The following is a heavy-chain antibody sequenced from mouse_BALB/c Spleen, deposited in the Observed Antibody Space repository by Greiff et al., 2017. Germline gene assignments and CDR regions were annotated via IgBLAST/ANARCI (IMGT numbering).Heavy chain of an antibody. CDR1: GYSITSDYA. Sequence: VQLKESGPGLVKPSQSLSLTCTVTGYSITSDYAWNWIRQFPGNKLEWMGYISYSGSTSYNPSLKSRISITRDTSKNQFFLQLNSVTTEDTATYYCALITTATGDYWGQGTTLTVSS. D-gene: IGHD1-2*01. V-gene: IGHV3-2*02. CDR3: ALITTATGDY. CDR2: ISYSGST. J-gene: IGHJ2*01.